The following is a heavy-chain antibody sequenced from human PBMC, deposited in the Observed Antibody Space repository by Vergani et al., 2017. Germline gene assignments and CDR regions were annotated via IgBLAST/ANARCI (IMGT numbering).Heavy chain of an antibody. Sequence: QVQLQQWGAGLLKPSETLSLTCAVYGGSFSGYYWSWIRQPPGKGLEWIGEINHSGSTNYNPSLKSRVTISVDTSKNQFSLKLSSVTAADTAVYYCARVKPMTSPFDIWGQGTMVTASS. CDR3: ARVKPMTSPFDI. V-gene: IGHV4-34*01. J-gene: IGHJ3*02. CDR2: INHSGST. CDR1: GGSFSGYY. D-gene: IGHD2-21*02.